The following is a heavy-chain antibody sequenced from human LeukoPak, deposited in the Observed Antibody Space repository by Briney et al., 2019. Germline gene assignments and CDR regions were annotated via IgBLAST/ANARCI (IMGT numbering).Heavy chain of an antibody. CDR1: GFTFSSYW. CDR3: ARARVRGSYAFDI. V-gene: IGHV3-7*02. J-gene: IGHJ3*02. Sequence: GRSLRLSCAASGFTFSSYWMSWVRQAPGKGLEWVANIKQDGSEKYYVDSVKGRFTISRDNAKNSLYLQMNSLRAEDTAVYYCARARVRGSYAFDIWGQGTMVTVSS. D-gene: IGHD3-10*01. CDR2: IKQDGSEK.